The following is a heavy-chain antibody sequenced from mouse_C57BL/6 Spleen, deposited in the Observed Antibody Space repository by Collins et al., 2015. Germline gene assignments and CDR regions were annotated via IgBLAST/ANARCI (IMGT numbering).Heavy chain of an antibody. D-gene: IGHD1-1*01. J-gene: IGHJ2*01. CDR3: ARLDTTVVAHFDY. CDR2: IYPRDGST. Sequence: QVQLQQSGPELVKPGASVKLSCKASGYTFTSYDINWVKQRPGQGLEWIGWIYPRDGSTKYNEKFKGKATLTVDTSSSTAYMELHSLTSEDSAVYFCARLDTTVVAHFDYWGQGTTLTVSS. CDR1: GYTFTSYD. V-gene: IGHV1-85*01.